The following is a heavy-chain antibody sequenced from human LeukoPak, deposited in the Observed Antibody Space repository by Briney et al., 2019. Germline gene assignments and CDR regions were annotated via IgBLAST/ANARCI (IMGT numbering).Heavy chain of an antibody. V-gene: IGHV1-69*05. J-gene: IGHJ4*02. CDR1: GGTFSSYA. D-gene: IGHD6-19*01. CDR2: IIPIFGTA. CDR3: IRSIAVAGNFGY. Sequence: ASVKVSCKASGGTFSSYAISWVRQAPGQGLEWMGGIIPIFGTANYAQKFQGRVTITTDESTSTAYMELSSLRSEDTAAYYCIRSIAVAGNFGYWGQGTLVTVSS.